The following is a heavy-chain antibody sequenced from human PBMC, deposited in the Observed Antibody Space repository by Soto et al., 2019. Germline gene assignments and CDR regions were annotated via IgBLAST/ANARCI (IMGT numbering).Heavy chain of an antibody. Sequence: QVQLVQSGAEVKKPGASVKVSCKASGYTFSSFGINWVRQAPGQVLEGMGWTSAYNGNTKYAQKLQGRVSTTTDTSTSTTYMGLRSLRAEYPAVYYCARVGGMEFVGGRYGMDVWGQGTTVTVSS. J-gene: IGHJ6*02. V-gene: IGHV1-18*01. CDR2: TSAYNGNT. D-gene: IGHD3-10*01. CDR1: GYTFSSFG. CDR3: ARVGGMEFVGGRYGMDV.